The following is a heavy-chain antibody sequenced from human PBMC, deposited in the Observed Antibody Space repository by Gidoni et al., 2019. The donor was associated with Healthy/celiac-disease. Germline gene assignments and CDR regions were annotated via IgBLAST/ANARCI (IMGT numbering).Heavy chain of an antibody. D-gene: IGHD3-9*01. CDR3: ARRQIDFDWSIIREGAFDI. CDR1: GFTFSSYS. V-gene: IGHV3-21*01. Sequence: EVQLVESGGGLVKPGGSLRLSCAASGFTFSSYSMNWVRQAPGKGLEWVSSISSSSSYIYYADSVKGRFTISRDNAKNSLYLQMNSLRAEDTAVYYCARRQIDFDWSIIREGAFDIWGQGTMVTVSS. CDR2: ISSSSSYI. J-gene: IGHJ3*02.